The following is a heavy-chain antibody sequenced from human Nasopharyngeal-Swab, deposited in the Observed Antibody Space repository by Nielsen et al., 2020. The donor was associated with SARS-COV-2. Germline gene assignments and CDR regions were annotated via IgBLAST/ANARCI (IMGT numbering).Heavy chain of an antibody. CDR2: IWYDGSNK. Sequence: GGSLRLSCAASGFTFSSYGMHWVRQAPGEGLEWVAVIWYDGSNKYYADSVKGRFTISRDNSKNTLYLQMNSLRAEDTAVYYCARDSRDRYSSGPDAFDIWGQGTMVTVSS. V-gene: IGHV3-33*01. CDR3: ARDSRDRYSSGPDAFDI. J-gene: IGHJ3*02. CDR1: GFTFSSYG. D-gene: IGHD6-19*01.